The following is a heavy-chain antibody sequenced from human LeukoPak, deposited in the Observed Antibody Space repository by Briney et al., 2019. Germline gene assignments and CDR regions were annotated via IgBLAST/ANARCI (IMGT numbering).Heavy chain of an antibody. CDR1: GFTFSSYG. D-gene: IGHD2-15*01. CDR2: IRYDGSNK. V-gene: IGHV3-30*02. Sequence: GGSLRLSCTASGFTFSSYGIHWVRQAPGKGLEWVAFIRYDGSNKYYADSVKGRFTISRDNSKNTLYLQMNSLRAEDTAVYYCAKDPRYCSGGSCYFWFGPWGQGTLVTVSS. CDR3: AKDPRYCSGGSCYFWFGP. J-gene: IGHJ5*02.